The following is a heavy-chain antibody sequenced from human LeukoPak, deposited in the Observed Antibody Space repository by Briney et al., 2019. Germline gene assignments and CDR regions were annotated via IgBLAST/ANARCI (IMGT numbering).Heavy chain of an antibody. CDR1: GYTFTSYY. Sequence: ASVKVSCKASGYTFTSYYMHWVRQAPGQGLEWMGIINPSGGSTSYAQKFQGRVAMTRDTSTSTVYMELGSLRSEDTAVYYCARDLGPEGLFPYFDYWGQGTLVTVSS. D-gene: IGHD3-10*01. J-gene: IGHJ4*02. CDR3: ARDLGPEGLFPYFDY. V-gene: IGHV1-46*01. CDR2: INPSGGST.